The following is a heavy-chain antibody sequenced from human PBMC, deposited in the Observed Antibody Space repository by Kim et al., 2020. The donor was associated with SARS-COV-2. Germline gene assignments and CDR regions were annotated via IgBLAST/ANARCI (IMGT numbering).Heavy chain of an antibody. J-gene: IGHJ5*02. D-gene: IGHD6-13*01. CDR1: GYTFTSYD. CDR2: MNPNSGNT. CDR3: ARGPVKSQGAAWFDP. V-gene: IGHV1-8*01. Sequence: ASVKVSCKASGYTFTSYDINWVRQATGQGLEWMGWMNPNSGNTGYAQKFQGRVTMTRNTSISTAYMELSSLRSEDTAVYYCARGPVKSQGAAWFDPWGQGTLVTVSS.